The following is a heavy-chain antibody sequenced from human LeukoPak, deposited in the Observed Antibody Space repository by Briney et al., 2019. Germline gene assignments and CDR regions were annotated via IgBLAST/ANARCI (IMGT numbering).Heavy chain of an antibody. J-gene: IGHJ5*02. CDR3: VREGAGYSGYFGP. D-gene: IGHD5-12*01. Sequence: GGSLRLSCAASGFTFSSYAMHWVRQAPGKGLEWVAVISYDGSNKYYADSVKGRFTISRDNSKNTLYLQMNSLRAEDTAVYYCVREGAGYSGYFGPWGQGTLVTVSS. CDR2: ISYDGSNK. CDR1: GFTFSSYA. V-gene: IGHV3-30*04.